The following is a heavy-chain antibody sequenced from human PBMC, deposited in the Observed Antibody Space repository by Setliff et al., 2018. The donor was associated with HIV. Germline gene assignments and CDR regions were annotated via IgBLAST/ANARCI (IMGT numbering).Heavy chain of an antibody. Sequence: GESLKISCVASGLNFRNAWMGWVRQAPGRGLEWVGRIKSETDGAATDYSSTVRGRCLILRDDSKSTLYLDIDALKTEDTATYYCTARGTVTIRDYSFNLWGRGTLVTVSS. V-gene: IGHV3-15*01. J-gene: IGHJ2*01. D-gene: IGHD4-4*01. CDR2: IKSETDGAAT. CDR1: GLNFRNAW. CDR3: TARGTVTIRDYSFNL.